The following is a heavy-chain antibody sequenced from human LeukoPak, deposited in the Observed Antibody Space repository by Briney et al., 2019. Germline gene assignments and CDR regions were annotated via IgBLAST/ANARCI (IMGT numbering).Heavy chain of an antibody. CDR3: ARAGTYYDLWSGYRYYFDY. V-gene: IGHV4-34*01. Sequence: SETLSLTCAVYGGSFSGYYWSWIRQPPGKGLEWIGEINHSGSTNYNPSLKSRVTISVDTSKNQFSLKLSSVTAADTAVYYCARAGTYYDLWSGYRYYFDYWGQGTLVTVSS. D-gene: IGHD3-3*01. CDR1: GGSFSGYY. J-gene: IGHJ4*02. CDR2: INHSGST.